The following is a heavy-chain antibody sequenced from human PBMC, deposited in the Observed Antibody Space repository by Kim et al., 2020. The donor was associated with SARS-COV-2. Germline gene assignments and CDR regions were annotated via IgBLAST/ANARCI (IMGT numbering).Heavy chain of an antibody. D-gene: IGHD6-13*01. CDR3: ARGSSSWPPGFDY. V-gene: IGHV4-31*03. J-gene: IGHJ4*02. Sequence: SETLSLTCTVSGGSISSGGYYWSWIRQHPGKGLEWIGYIYYSGSTYYNPSLKSRVTISVDTSKNQFSLKLSSVTAADTAVYYCARGSSSWPPGFDYWGQGTLVTVSS. CDR1: GGSISSGGYY. CDR2: IYYSGST.